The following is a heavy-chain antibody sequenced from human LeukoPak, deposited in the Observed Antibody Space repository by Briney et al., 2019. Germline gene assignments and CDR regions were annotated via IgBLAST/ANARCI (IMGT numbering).Heavy chain of an antibody. Sequence: SETLSLTCTVSGGSISSSSYYWGWIRQPPGKGLEWIGSIYYSGSTYYNPSLESRVTISVDTSKNQFSLKLSSVTAADTAVYYCASTGGAVTTFGDYYYGMDVWGQGTTVTVSS. J-gene: IGHJ6*02. CDR2: IYYSGST. D-gene: IGHD4-11*01. V-gene: IGHV4-39*01. CDR1: GGSISSSSYY. CDR3: ASTGGAVTTFGDYYYGMDV.